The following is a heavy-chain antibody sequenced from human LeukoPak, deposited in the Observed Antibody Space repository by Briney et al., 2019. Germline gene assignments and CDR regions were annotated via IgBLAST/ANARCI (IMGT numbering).Heavy chain of an antibody. CDR2: IYHSGCT. J-gene: IGHJ6*04. CDR1: GGSISSYY. V-gene: IGHV4-59*12. CDR3: AREDSSITIFGVVKFVDV. Sequence: SETLSLTCTVSGGSISSYYWSWIRQPPGKGLEWIGYIYHSGCTYYNPSLKSRVTISVDRSKNQFSLKLSSVTAADTAVYYCAREDSSITIFGVVKFVDVWGKGTTVTVSS. D-gene: IGHD3-3*01.